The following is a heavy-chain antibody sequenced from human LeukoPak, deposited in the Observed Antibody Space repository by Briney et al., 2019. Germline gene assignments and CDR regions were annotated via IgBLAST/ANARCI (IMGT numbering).Heavy chain of an antibody. D-gene: IGHD5-18*01. J-gene: IGHJ4*02. CDR2: ISGSGGST. CDR3: ARVDTADYYFDY. CDR1: GFTFSSYA. Sequence: GGPLPLSCAASGFTFSSYAMSWVRQAPGKGLEWVSAISGSGGSTYYPDSLNGRFTISRDNSKNTLYLQMNSLRAEDTAVYFCARVDTADYYFDYWGQGTVVTVFS. V-gene: IGHV3-23*01.